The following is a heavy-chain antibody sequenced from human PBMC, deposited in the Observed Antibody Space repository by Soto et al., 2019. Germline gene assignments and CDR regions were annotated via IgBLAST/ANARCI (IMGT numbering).Heavy chain of an antibody. J-gene: IGHJ1*01. CDR2: IYWDDDD. CDR3: AHTMRFAEYFQH. D-gene: IGHD2-2*01. V-gene: IGHV2-5*02. Sequence: QITLKESGPALVKPTQTLTLTCTFSGFSLRTRGVAVGWIRLPPGKDLEWLALIYWDDDDPYTPSLRSRLTITKDTSKNQVVLTMTNMDPVDTATYYCAHTMRFAEYFQHGGQGTLVTVSS. CDR1: GFSLRTRGVA.